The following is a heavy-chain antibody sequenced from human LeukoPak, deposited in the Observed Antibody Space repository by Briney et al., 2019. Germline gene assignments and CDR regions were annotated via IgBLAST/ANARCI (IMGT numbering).Heavy chain of an antibody. V-gene: IGHV4-39*01. D-gene: IGHD1-1*01. CDR2: VYYSGNS. J-gene: IGHJ4*02. CDR3: ARLAANWNDFFELDY. Sequence: SETLSLTCTVSGGSISSNNFSWGWIRQPPGMGLEWIGSVYYSGNSYYNPSLKGRVTIPVDTSKNQFSLNLNSVTAADTAVYYCARLAANWNDFFELDYWGQGTLVIVSS. CDR1: GGSISSNNFS.